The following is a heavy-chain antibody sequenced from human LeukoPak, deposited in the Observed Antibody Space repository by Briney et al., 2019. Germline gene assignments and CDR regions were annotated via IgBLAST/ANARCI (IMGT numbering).Heavy chain of an antibody. V-gene: IGHV1-69*05. CDR3: ARALGYCSGGSCYGYYYYYMDV. CDR2: IIPIFGAA. D-gene: IGHD2-15*01. J-gene: IGHJ6*03. CDR1: GGTFSSYA. Sequence: ASVKVSCKASGGTFSSYAISWVRQASGQGLEWMGGIIPIFGAANYAQKFQGRVTITTDESTSTAYMELSSLRSEDTAVYYCARALGYCSGGSCYGYYYYYMDVWGKGTTVTVSS.